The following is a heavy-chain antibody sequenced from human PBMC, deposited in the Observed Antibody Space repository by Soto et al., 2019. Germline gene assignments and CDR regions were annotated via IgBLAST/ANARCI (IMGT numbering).Heavy chain of an antibody. Sequence: GGSLRLSCAASGFTFSSYAMSWVRQAPGKGLEWVSAISGSGGSTYYADSVKGRFTISRGNSKNTLYLQMNSLRAEDTAVYYCAKSYYDFWSGYYYFDYWGQGTLVTVSS. CDR1: GFTFSSYA. J-gene: IGHJ4*02. CDR2: ISGSGGST. D-gene: IGHD3-3*01. CDR3: AKSYYDFWSGYYYFDY. V-gene: IGHV3-23*01.